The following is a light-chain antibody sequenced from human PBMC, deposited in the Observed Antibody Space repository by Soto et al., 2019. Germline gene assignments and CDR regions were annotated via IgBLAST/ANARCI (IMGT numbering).Light chain of an antibody. J-gene: IGLJ3*02. CDR2: SDD. CDR1: SSNIGSNA. V-gene: IGLV1-44*01. CDR3: AAWGDSLNTWV. Sequence: QSVLTQPPSASGTPGQRVTISCSGSSSNIGSNAVSWYQHFQGTAPKVLIYSDDQRPSGVPDRFSASKSGTSASLVISGLRDEDEADYFCAAWGDSLNTWVFGGGTKLTVL.